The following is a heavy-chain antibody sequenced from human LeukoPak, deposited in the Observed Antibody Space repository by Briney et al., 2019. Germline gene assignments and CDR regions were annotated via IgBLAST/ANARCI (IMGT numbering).Heavy chain of an antibody. Sequence: GGSLRLSCVASGFTFSRYWMHWVRHAPGKGLVWVSRIKGDGSTTSHADSVKGRFTVSRDNAKNTLYLQMNSLRVEDTAVYYCARDPYCTGGDCYSFDPWGQGTLVTVSS. CDR1: GFTFSRYW. D-gene: IGHD2-8*02. CDR2: IKGDGSTT. CDR3: ARDPYCTGGDCYSFDP. J-gene: IGHJ5*02. V-gene: IGHV3-74*01.